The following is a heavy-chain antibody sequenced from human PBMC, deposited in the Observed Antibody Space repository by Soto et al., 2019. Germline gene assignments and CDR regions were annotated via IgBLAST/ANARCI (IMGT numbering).Heavy chain of an antibody. D-gene: IGHD3-22*01. CDR3: ARDYYYDSSGYPQNYYYYYGMDV. CDR1: GYTFTSYY. Sequence: ASVKVSCKASGYTFTSYYMHWVRQAPGQGLEWMGIINPSGGSTSYAQKFQGRVTMTRDTSTSTVYMELSSLRSEDTAVYYCARDYYYDSSGYPQNYYYYYGMDVWGQGTTVTVSS. J-gene: IGHJ6*02. CDR2: INPSGGST. V-gene: IGHV1-46*01.